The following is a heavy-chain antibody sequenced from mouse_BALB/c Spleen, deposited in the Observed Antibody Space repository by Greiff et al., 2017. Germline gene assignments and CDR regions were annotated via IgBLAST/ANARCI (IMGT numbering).Heavy chain of an antibody. V-gene: IGHV5-6-5*01. Sequence: EVQLVESGGGLVKPGGSLKLSCAASGFTFSSYAMSWVRQTPEKRLEWVASISSGGSTYYPDSVKGRFTISRDNARNILYLQMSSLRSEDTAMYYCSRYDYDAFDYWGQGTTLTVSS. CDR3: SRYDYDAFDY. J-gene: IGHJ2*01. D-gene: IGHD2-4*01. CDR1: GFTFSSYA. CDR2: ISSGGST.